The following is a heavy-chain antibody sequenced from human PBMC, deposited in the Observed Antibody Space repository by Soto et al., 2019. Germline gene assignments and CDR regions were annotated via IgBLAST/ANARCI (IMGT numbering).Heavy chain of an antibody. V-gene: IGHV4-59*01. CDR3: ARDRGYSYGLGYYYGMDV. J-gene: IGHJ6*02. CDR1: GGSISSYY. D-gene: IGHD5-18*01. Sequence: SETLSLTCTVSGGSISSYYWSWIRQPPGKGLEWIGYIYYSGSTNYNPSLKSRVTISVDTSKNQFSLKLSSVTAADTAVYYCARDRGYSYGLGYYYGMDVRGQGTTVTVSS. CDR2: IYYSGST.